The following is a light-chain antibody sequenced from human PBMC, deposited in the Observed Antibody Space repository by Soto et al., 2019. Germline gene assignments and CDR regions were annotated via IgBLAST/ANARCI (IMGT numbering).Light chain of an antibody. J-gene: IGKJ2*01. CDR1: QSVSSSY. V-gene: IGKV3-15*01. CDR2: DAS. CDR3: HQYDDGPYT. Sequence: ELVLTQSPGTLSLSPGERATPSCRASQSVSSSYLAWYQQKPGQAPRLLIYDASTRATGIPARFSGSGSGTEFTLTISSLQSEDFAVYYCHQYDDGPYTFGQGTKVDIK.